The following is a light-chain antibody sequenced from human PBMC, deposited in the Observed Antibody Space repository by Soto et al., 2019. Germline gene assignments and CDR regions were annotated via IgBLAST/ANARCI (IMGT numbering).Light chain of an antibody. V-gene: IGKV1-5*01. J-gene: IGKJ4*01. CDR3: QQYNSNDDFA. CDR2: DAA. CDR1: QSITSW. Sequence: DIQITQSPSTLSASVRDIVTVQCRTSQSITSWLSWYQQKPGKAANLLIYDAASLQSGVPSRLSGSGSGTEVTPTISSRQPDDSATYYCQQYNSNDDFAFGRGTKVDI.